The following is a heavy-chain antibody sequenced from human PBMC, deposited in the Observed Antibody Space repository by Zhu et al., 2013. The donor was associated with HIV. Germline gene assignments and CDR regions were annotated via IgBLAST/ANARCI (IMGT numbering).Heavy chain of an antibody. J-gene: IGHJ4*02. D-gene: IGHD2-21*01. CDR1: GYTFTGYY. CDR3: ARDEAY. Sequence: QVQLVQSGTEVKKPGATVKVSCKASGYTFTGYYMHWVRQAPGQGLEWMGWINPNSGATNYAQKFQGRVTMTRDTSITTAYMELTRLTSDDTATYYCARDEAYWGQGSLITVSS. V-gene: IGHV1-2*02. CDR2: INPNSGAT.